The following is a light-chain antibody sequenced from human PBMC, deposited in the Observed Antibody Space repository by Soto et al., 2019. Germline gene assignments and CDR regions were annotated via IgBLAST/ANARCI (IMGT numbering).Light chain of an antibody. CDR3: QQYNTYFLT. CDR1: QNINTW. V-gene: IGKV1-5*01. Sequence: DIQMTQSPSTLSAFVGDRVTITCRASQNINTWLAWYQQKPGKAPKLLIYDASSLESGVPSRFSGSGYGTEFTLTISSLQPDDFVIYHCQQYNTYFLTFGGGTKVEIK. J-gene: IGKJ4*01. CDR2: DAS.